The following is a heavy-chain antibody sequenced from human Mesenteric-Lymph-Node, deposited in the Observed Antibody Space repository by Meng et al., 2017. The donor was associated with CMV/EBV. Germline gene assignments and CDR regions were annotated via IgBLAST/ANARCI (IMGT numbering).Heavy chain of an antibody. CDR3: VRSGAGVYYYGMDV. CDR1: GFIFSDHY. V-gene: IGHV3-11*04. D-gene: IGHD3-10*01. Sequence: GGSLRLSCAASGFIFSDHYMIWIRQAPGKGPEWVSHISSSGKTMYYADSVKGRFTISRDNARNSLYLQMNSLRAEDTALYYCVRSGAGVYYYGMDVWGQGTTVTVSS. CDR2: ISSSGKTM. J-gene: IGHJ6*02.